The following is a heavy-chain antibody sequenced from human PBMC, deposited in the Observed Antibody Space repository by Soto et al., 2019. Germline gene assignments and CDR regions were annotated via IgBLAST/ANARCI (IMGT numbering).Heavy chain of an antibody. D-gene: IGHD3-10*01. CDR1: GFTFSSYS. Sequence: GGSLRLSCAASGFTFSSYSMNWVRQAPGKGLEWVSSISSSSSYIYYADSVKGRFTISRDNAKNSLYLQMNSLRAEDTAVYYCARDHLLWFGETLYGMDVWGQGTTVTVSS. J-gene: IGHJ6*02. CDR2: ISSSSSYI. V-gene: IGHV3-21*01. CDR3: ARDHLLWFGETLYGMDV.